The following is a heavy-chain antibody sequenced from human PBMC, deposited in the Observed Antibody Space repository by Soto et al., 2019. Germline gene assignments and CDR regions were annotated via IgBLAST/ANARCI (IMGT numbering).Heavy chain of an antibody. J-gene: IGHJ6*02. Sequence: PGGSLRLSCAASGFTFSSYWMHWVRQAPGKGLVWVSRINSDGSSTSYADSVKGRFTISRDNAKNTLYLQMNSLRAEDTAVYYCARDPSITSQNIAYYYYYGMDVWGQGTTVTVSS. CDR1: GFTFSSYW. CDR3: ARDPSITSQNIAYYYYYGMDV. V-gene: IGHV3-74*01. CDR2: INSDGSST. D-gene: IGHD1-20*01.